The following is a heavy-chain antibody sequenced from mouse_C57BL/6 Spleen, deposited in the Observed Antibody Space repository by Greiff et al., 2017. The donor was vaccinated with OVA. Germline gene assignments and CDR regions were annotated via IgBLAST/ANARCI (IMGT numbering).Heavy chain of an antibody. CDR3: AKKGDGPYAMDY. CDR2: IWRGGST. J-gene: IGHJ4*01. D-gene: IGHD2-3*01. Sequence: VKLVESGPGLVQPSQSLSITCTVSGFSLTSYGVHWVRQSPGKGLEWLGVIWRGGSTDYNAAFMSRLSITKDNSKSQVFFKMNSLQADDTAIYYCAKKGDGPYAMDYWGQGTSVTVSS. V-gene: IGHV2-5*01. CDR1: GFSLTSYG.